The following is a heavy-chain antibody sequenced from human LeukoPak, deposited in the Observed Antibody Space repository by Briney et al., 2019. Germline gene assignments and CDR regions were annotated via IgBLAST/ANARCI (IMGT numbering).Heavy chain of an antibody. V-gene: IGHV3-30-3*01. J-gene: IGHJ5*02. D-gene: IGHD3-3*01. CDR2: ISYDGSNK. Sequence: PGGSLRLSCAASGFTFSSYAMHWVRQAPGKGLEWVAVISYDGSNKYYADSVKGRFTISRDNSKNTLYLQMNSLRAEDTAVYYCARDYASYYDFWSGSNWFDPWGQGTVVTVSS. CDR1: GFTFSSYA. CDR3: ARDYASYYDFWSGSNWFDP.